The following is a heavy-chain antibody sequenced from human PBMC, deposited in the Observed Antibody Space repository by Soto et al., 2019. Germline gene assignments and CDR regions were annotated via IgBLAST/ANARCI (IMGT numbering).Heavy chain of an antibody. J-gene: IGHJ4*02. Sequence: PGGSLRLSCGASGFTFSYYYMIWIRQAPGKGLEWVSYISSSGSTIYYADSVKGRFTISRDNAKNSLYLQMNSLRAEDTAVYYCARDYYDSSGYYERKPLDYWGQGTLVTVSS. D-gene: IGHD3-22*01. V-gene: IGHV3-11*01. CDR3: ARDYYDSSGYYERKPLDY. CDR2: ISSSGSTI. CDR1: GFTFSYYY.